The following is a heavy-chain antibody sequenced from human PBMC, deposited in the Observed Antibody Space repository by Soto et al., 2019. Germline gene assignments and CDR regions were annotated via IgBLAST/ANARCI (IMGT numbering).Heavy chain of an antibody. CDR1: GFTCSSYA. CDR2: IIGMGSST. Sequence: PGRSLRLSGAVSGFTCSSYAMSWVRQVPGKGLGWVSAIIGMGSSTYYANSGKGSLTLSRDTSTKTMYRRTNRLRAEDTAVYYCAKDNYVFWSSSYYYYGMDVWGQGNTVTVSS. V-gene: IGHV3-23*01. CDR3: AKDNYVFWSSSYYYYGMDV. J-gene: IGHJ6*02. D-gene: IGHD3-3*01.